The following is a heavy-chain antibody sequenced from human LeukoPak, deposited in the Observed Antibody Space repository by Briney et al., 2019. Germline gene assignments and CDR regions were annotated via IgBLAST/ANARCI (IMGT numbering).Heavy chain of an antibody. CDR1: GFTFSSYW. V-gene: IGHV3-74*01. Sequence: GGSLRLSCAAPGFTFSSYWMHWVRQAPGKGLVWVSPINPDGTVTTYADSVKGRFTISRDNAKNTLYLQMNSLRVEDTAVYYCVRDSPSGFFDLWGRGTLVTVSS. CDR3: VRDSPSGFFDL. CDR2: INPDGTVT. J-gene: IGHJ2*01. D-gene: IGHD6-19*01.